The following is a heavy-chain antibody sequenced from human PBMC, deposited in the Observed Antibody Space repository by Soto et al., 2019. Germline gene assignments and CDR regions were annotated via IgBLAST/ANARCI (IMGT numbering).Heavy chain of an antibody. CDR1: GLTFRSYW. CDR3: VRDMQLWRLDS. J-gene: IGHJ4*02. D-gene: IGHD2-21*01. CDR2: ITTAGSVA. Sequence: EVQLVESGGGLVQPGESLRLSCAASGLTFRSYWMHWVRQAPGKGLVWVSRITTAGSVAMYVDSVKGRFTISRDNAKNTLYLHMNSLRAEDTAVYYCVRDMQLWRLDSGGQGTLVTVSS. V-gene: IGHV3-74*03.